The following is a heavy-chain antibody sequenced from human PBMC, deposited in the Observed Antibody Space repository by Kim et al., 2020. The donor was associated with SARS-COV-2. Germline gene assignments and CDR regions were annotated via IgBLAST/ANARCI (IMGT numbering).Heavy chain of an antibody. CDR1: GDNVSRDSAA. J-gene: IGHJ3*02. CDR3: ARDIVTKDAFDI. D-gene: IGHD5-12*01. CDR2: TYYRSKWYS. V-gene: IGHV6-1*01. Sequence: SQTLSLTCAISGDNVSRDSAAWSWIRQSPSRGLEWLGRTYYRSKWYSDYAVSVKSRITVNSDTSKNQFSLKLNSVTAEDTAVYYCARDIVTKDAFDIWGQGTVVTVSS.